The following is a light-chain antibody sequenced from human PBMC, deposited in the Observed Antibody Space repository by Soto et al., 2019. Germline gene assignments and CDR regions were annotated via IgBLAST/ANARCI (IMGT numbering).Light chain of an antibody. CDR2: WAS. Sequence: DIVMTQSPDSLAVSLGERATINCKSSQSVLFSSNNKNYLAWYQQKPGQPPKLLIYWASTRESGVPDRFSGSGSWTDFTLTISSLQAEDVAVYHCQQYYATPSPTFGGGTKVEIK. CDR1: QSVLFSSNNKNY. V-gene: IGKV4-1*01. CDR3: QQYYATPSPT. J-gene: IGKJ4*01.